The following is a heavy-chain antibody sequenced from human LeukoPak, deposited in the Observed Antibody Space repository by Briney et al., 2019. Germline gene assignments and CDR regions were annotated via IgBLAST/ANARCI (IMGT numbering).Heavy chain of an antibody. CDR3: AKEVKYSYGYPCLDL. Sequence: GGSLRLSCAASGFTFSSYWMSCVRQAPGKGLEWVANIKEDGSETYYVDSVRGRFTISRDNAKNSLYLQMNSLRAEDTAVYYCAKEVKYSYGYPCLDLWGQGILVTVSS. CDR2: IKEDGSET. CDR1: GFTFSSYW. D-gene: IGHD5-18*01. V-gene: IGHV3-7*01. J-gene: IGHJ5*02.